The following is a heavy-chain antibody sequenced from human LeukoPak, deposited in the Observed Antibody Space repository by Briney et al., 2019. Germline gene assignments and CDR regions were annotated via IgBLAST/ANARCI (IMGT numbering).Heavy chain of an antibody. D-gene: IGHD5-18*01. Sequence: PGGSLRLSCAASEFSVSDQYMAWIRQAPGKGLEWIAYITSGTKITYYSDSVKGRFTISTDNAQNSLYLQMNSLRAEDTAVYYCARRGYSYGSLYGMDVWGQGTTVTVSS. V-gene: IGHV3-11*01. J-gene: IGHJ6*02. CDR3: ARRGYSYGSLYGMDV. CDR2: ITSGTKIT. CDR1: EFSVSDQY.